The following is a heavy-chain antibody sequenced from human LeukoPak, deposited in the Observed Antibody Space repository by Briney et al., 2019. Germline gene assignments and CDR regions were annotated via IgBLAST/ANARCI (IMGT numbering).Heavy chain of an antibody. V-gene: IGHV1-24*01. CDR1: GYTFTSYG. CDR3: ATESYSGSYLYAFDI. J-gene: IGHJ3*02. D-gene: IGHD1-26*01. Sequence: ASVKVSCKASGYTFTSYGTSRVRQAPGKGLEWMGGFDPEDGETIYAQKFQGRVTMTEDTSTDTAYMELSSLRSEDTAVYYCATESYSGSYLYAFDIWGQGTMVTVSS. CDR2: FDPEDGET.